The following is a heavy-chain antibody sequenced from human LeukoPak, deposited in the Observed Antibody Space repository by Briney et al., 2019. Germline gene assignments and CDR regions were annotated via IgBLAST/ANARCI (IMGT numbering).Heavy chain of an antibody. CDR2: ISGSGGST. V-gene: IGHV3-23*01. CDR3: ATNTRYFDWLPQFDY. D-gene: IGHD3-9*01. CDR1: GFSFSTYN. Sequence: GGSLRLSCAASGFSFSTYNMNWVRQAPGKGLEWVSAISGSGGSTYYADSVKGRFTISRDNSKNTLYLQMNSLRAEDTAVYYCATNTRYFDWLPQFDYWGQGTLVTVSS. J-gene: IGHJ4*02.